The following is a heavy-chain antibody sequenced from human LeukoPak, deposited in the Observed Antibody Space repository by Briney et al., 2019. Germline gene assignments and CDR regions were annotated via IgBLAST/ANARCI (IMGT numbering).Heavy chain of an antibody. J-gene: IGHJ4*02. CDR1: GGSISSSSYY. V-gene: IGHV4-39*07. CDR2: IYYSGST. CDR3: ASSSAGGGDFDY. Sequence: SETLSLTCTVSGGSISSSSYYWGWIRQPPGKGLEWIGSIYYSGSTYYNPSLKSRVTISVDTSKNQFSLKLSSVTAADTAVYYCASSSAGGGDFDYWGQGTLVTVSS. D-gene: IGHD2-8*02.